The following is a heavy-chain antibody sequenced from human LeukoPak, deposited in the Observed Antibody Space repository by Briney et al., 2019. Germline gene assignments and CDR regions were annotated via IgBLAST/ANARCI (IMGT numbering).Heavy chain of an antibody. D-gene: IGHD6-19*01. CDR2: ISWNSGSI. V-gene: IGHV3-9*01. J-gene: IGHJ4*02. CDR3: AKDNRRHYTSGPNPDSLH. Sequence: GRSLRLSCAGSGFIFNNYAMHWVRQPPGEGLEWVSGISWNSGSIDYADSVKGRFTISRDNAKNSLYLQMNSLRVEDTAFYYCAKDNRRHYTSGPNPDSLHWGQGALVTVSS. CDR1: GFIFNNYA.